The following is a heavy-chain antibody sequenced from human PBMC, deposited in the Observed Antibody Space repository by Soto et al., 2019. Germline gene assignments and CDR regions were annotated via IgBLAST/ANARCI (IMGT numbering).Heavy chain of an antibody. Sequence: QVHLMHSGAEVKKPGASVKVSCKGSGYAFTTYGITWVRQAPGQGLEWMGWISAHNGNTNYAQKLQGRVTVTRDTSTSTAYMELRSLRSDDTAVYYCARGMYGDYWGQGALVTVSS. D-gene: IGHD2-8*01. CDR2: ISAHNGNT. CDR3: ARGMYGDY. V-gene: IGHV1-18*01. CDR1: GYAFTTYG. J-gene: IGHJ4*02.